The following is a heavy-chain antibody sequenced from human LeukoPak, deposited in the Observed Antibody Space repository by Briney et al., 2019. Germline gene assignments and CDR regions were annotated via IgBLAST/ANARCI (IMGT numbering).Heavy chain of an antibody. V-gene: IGHV1-2*02. CDR1: GYTFTGYY. CDR2: INPNSGGT. D-gene: IGHD2-21*02. J-gene: IGHJ4*02. CDR3: ARAYCGGDCYSSFDY. Sequence: ASVKVSCKASGYTFTGYYMHWVRQAPGQGLEWMGWINPNSGGTNYAQKFQGRVTMTRDTSISTAYMELSRPRSDDTAVYYCARAYCGGDCYSSFDYWGQGTLVTVSS.